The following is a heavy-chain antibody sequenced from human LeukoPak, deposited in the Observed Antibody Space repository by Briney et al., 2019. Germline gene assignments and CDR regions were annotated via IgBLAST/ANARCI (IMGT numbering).Heavy chain of an antibody. CDR2: ISSSSSTI. Sequence: GGSLRLSCAASGFTFSSYSMKWVRQAPGKGLEWVSYISSSSSTIYYADSVKGRFTISRDNAKNSLYLQMNSLRAEDTAVYYCARDGEYSYNYWGQGTMVTVSS. J-gene: IGHJ4*02. CDR3: ARDGEYSYNY. CDR1: GFTFSSYS. V-gene: IGHV3-48*04. D-gene: IGHD5-18*01.